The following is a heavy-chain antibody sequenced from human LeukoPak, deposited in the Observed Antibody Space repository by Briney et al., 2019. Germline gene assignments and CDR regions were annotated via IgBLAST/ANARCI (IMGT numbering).Heavy chain of an antibody. V-gene: IGHV3-48*03. CDR3: ARRSRENAFDI. D-gene: IGHD2-15*01. CDR2: ISSSGSTI. Sequence: PGGSLRLSCAASGFTFSSYEMNWVRQPPGKGLEWVSYISSSGSTIYYADSVKGRFTISRDNAKNSLYLQMNSLRAEDTAVYYCARRSRENAFDIWGQGTMVTVSS. CDR1: GFTFSSYE. J-gene: IGHJ3*02.